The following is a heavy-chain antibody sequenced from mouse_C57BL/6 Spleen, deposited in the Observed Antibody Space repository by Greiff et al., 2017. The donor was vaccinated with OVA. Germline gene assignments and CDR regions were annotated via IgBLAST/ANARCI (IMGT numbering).Heavy chain of an antibody. CDR2: INPSTGGT. D-gene: IGHD1-1*01. CDR1: GYSFTGYY. J-gene: IGHJ4*01. V-gene: IGHV1-42*01. CDR3: ARPYYYGSFYAMDY. Sequence: VQLQQSGPELVKPGASVKISCKASGYSFTGYYMNWVKQSPEKSLEWIGEINPSTGGTTYNQKFKAKATLTVDKSSSTAYMQLKSLTSEDSAVYDCARPYYYGSFYAMDYWGQGTSVTVSS.